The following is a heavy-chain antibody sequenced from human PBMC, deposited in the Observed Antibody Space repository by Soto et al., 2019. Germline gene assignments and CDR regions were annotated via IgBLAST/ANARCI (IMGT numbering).Heavy chain of an antibody. CDR2: IYYSGST. V-gene: IGHV4-59*01. Sequence: SETLSLTCTVSGGSIISYYWSWIRQPPGKGLEWIGYIYYSGSTNYNPSLKSRVTISVDTSKNQFSLKLSSVTAADTAVYYCARLEGVVVISDRFDFWGRGALVTVSS. CDR1: GGSIISYY. D-gene: IGHD3-3*01. CDR3: ARLEGVVVISDRFDF. J-gene: IGHJ4*02.